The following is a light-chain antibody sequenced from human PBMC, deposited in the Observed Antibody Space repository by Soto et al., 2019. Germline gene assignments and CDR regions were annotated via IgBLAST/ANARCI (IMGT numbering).Light chain of an antibody. J-gene: IGLJ2*01. V-gene: IGLV2-14*01. CDR2: EVD. Sequence: QSALTQPASVSGSPGQSITISCTGTSSDVGGYNYVSWYQQHPGKAPKLMIYEVDNRPSGVSNRFSGSKSDNTASLTISGLQAEDEADYYCSSYTSSSTVVFGGGTKLTV. CDR1: SSDVGGYNY. CDR3: SSYTSSSTVV.